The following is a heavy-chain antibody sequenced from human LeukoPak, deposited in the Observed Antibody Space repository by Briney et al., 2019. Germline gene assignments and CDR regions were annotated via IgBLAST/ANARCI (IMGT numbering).Heavy chain of an antibody. D-gene: IGHD3-9*01. CDR2: IYYSGST. CDR1: GGSISNYY. V-gene: IGHV4-59*01. J-gene: IGHJ4*02. Sequence: SETLSLTCTVSGGSISNYYWSWIRQPPGKGLEWIGYIYYSGSTNYNPSLKSRVTISVDTSKNQFSLKLSSVTAADTAVYYCARGIRYFDSSMMSDYWGQGTLVTVSS. CDR3: ARGIRYFDSSMMSDY.